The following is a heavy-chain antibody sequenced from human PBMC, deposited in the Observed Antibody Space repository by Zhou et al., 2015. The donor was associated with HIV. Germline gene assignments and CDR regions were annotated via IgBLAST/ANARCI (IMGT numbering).Heavy chain of an antibody. CDR3: ARALYPWEIGGVPSTMGDDY. J-gene: IGHJ4*02. CDR2: INGDNGDA. CDR1: GYNFPKYA. V-gene: IGHV1-3*01. Sequence: QVYLVQSGPELKKPGASVKISCKASGYNFPKYAIHWVRQAPGQGLQWMGWINGDNGDARYSQKLQGRVTLSTDTSASVVYMELKRLRSEDTAVYYCARALYPWEIGGVPSTMGDDYWGQGTLITVSS. D-gene: IGHD3-16*01.